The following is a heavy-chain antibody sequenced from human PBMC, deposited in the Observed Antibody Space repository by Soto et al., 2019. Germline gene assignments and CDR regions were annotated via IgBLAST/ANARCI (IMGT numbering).Heavy chain of an antibody. V-gene: IGHV3-13*01. CDR3: TRKTPPTGLEV. CDR1: GFTLSSYD. Sequence: GGSLRLSCAAAGFTLSSYDIHWVRQATGEGLAWVSGIGSGGDTHYADSVKGRFIISREDRKNSLYLQMNNLRVGDTAVYYCTRKTPPTGLEVWGQGATVTVSS. D-gene: IGHD3-9*01. J-gene: IGHJ6*02. CDR2: IGSGGDT.